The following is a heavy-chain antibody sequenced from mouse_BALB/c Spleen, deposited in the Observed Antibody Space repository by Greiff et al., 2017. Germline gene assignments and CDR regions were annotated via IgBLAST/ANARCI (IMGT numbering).Heavy chain of an antibody. Sequence: VQLQQPGAELVMPGASVKMSCKASGYTFTDYWMHWVKQRPGQGLEWIGAIDTSDSYTSYNQKFKGKATLTVDESSSTAYMQLSSLTSEDSEVYYCARKGLGFDYWGQGTTLTVSS. D-gene: IGHD3-1*01. V-gene: IGHV1-69*01. J-gene: IGHJ2*01. CDR2: IDTSDSYT. CDR3: ARKGLGFDY. CDR1: GYTFTDYW.